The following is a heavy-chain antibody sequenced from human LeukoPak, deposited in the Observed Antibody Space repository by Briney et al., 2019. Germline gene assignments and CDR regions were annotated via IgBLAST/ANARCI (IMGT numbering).Heavy chain of an antibody. D-gene: IGHD2-2*03. CDR2: IYSGGST. Sequence: GGSLRLSCAASGFTVSSNYMSWVRQAPGKGLEWVSVIYSGGSTYYADSVKGRFTISRDSSKNTLYLQMNSLRAEDTAVYYCAKDGDCSSTSCHYYYGMDVWGQGTTVTVSS. CDR3: AKDGDCSSTSCHYYYGMDV. V-gene: IGHV3-66*01. J-gene: IGHJ6*02. CDR1: GFTVSSNY.